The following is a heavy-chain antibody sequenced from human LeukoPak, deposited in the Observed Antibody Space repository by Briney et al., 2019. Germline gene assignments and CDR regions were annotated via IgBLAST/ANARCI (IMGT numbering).Heavy chain of an antibody. CDR1: GFTFSNYW. CDR3: AREHYFYHMDG. V-gene: IGHV3-7*01. J-gene: IGHJ6*03. CDR2: VDQGGTEK. Sequence: GGSLRLSCAASGFTFSNYWMSWVRQAPGKGLEWVAIVDQGGTEKYYVDSVKGRFTISRDNAENSLYLQMNSLRAEDTAVYYCAREHYFYHMDGWGEGTTVTVSS.